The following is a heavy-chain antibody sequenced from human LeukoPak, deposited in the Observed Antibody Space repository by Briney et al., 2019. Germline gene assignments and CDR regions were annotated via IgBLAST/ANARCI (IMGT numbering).Heavy chain of an antibody. D-gene: IGHD3-10*01. CDR2: ISGSGGST. CDR1: GFTFSSYG. V-gene: IGHV3-23*01. Sequence: PGGSLRLSCAASGFTFSSYGMSWVRQAPGKGLEWVSAISGSGGSTYYADSVKGRFTISRDNSKNTLYLQMNSLRAEDTAVYYCARTPGTMVRGVIIAPFDYWGQGALVTVSS. J-gene: IGHJ4*02. CDR3: ARTPGTMVRGVIIAPFDY.